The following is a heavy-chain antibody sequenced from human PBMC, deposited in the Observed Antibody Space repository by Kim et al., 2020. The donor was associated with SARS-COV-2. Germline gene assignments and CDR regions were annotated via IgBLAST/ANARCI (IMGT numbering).Heavy chain of an antibody. CDR3: ARLGYGSFDY. J-gene: IGHJ4*02. CDR1: GGSISSYY. V-gene: IGHV4-59*01. CDR2: IYYSGST. Sequence: SETLSLTCTVSGGSISSYYWSWIRQPPGKGLEWIGYIYYSGSTNYNPSLKSRVTISVDTSKNQFSLKLSSVTAADTAVYYCARLGYGSFDYWGQGTLVTVSS. D-gene: IGHD2-8*01.